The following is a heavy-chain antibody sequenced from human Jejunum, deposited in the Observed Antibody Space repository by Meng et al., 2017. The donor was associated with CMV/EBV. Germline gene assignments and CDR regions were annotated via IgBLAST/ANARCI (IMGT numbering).Heavy chain of an antibody. D-gene: IGHD2-15*01. CDR3: ARDAAYCDGGGCYSAYYGDY. CDR1: W. V-gene: IGHV3-74*01. Sequence: WTHGGRQAPGKGLVGVSRSDGDGSLTNYADSVKGRFTISRDNAKSTLFLEMNSLRVEDTAVYYCARDAAYCDGGGCYSAYYGDYWGQGALVTVSS. J-gene: IGHJ4*02. CDR2: SDGDGSLT.